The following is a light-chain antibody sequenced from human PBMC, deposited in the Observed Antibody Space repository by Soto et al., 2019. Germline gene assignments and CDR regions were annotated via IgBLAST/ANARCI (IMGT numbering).Light chain of an antibody. CDR2: DVS. CDR3: SSFTSSSTVV. Sequence: QSALTQPASVSGSPGQSITISGTGASSDVGGYSQVSWYQQHPGKAPRLMIYDVSNRPSGVSNRFSGSKSGNTASLTISGLQVEDEADFYCSSFTSSSTVVFGGGTKLTVL. CDR1: SSDVGGYSQ. J-gene: IGLJ3*02. V-gene: IGLV2-14*01.